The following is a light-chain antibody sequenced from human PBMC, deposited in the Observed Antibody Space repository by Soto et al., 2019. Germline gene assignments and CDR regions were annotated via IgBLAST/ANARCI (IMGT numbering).Light chain of an antibody. J-gene: IGLJ1*01. V-gene: IGLV1-40*01. CDR2: GDN. CDR1: SSNIGPNYD. Sequence: QPVLSQPPSVSGAPGQRITISCTGSSSNIGPNYDVHWYRQVPGTAPKLLMSGDNNRPSGVADRFSGSKSGTSASLAITRLQAEDEADYYCQSYDSSLNRVFGTGTKLTVL. CDR3: QSYDSSLNRV.